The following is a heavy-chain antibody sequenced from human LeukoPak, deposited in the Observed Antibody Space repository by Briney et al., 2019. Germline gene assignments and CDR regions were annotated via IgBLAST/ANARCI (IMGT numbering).Heavy chain of an antibody. J-gene: IGHJ4*02. V-gene: IGHV1-2*02. CDR2: INPNSGGT. CDR3: ARGIEFKWELLQYYFDY. D-gene: IGHD1-26*01. CDR1: GYTFTSYY. Sequence: ASVKVSCKASGYTFTSYYMHWVRQAPGQGLEWMGWINPNSGGTNYAQKFQGRVTMTRDTSISTAYMELSRLRSDDTAVYYCARGIEFKWELLQYYFDYWGQGTLVTVSS.